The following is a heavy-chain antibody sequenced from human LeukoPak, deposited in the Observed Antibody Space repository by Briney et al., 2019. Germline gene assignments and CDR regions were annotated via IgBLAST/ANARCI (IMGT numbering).Heavy chain of an antibody. J-gene: IGHJ4*02. CDR2: ISGSGGST. CDR3: AKALFRGYSYYFDY. D-gene: IGHD3-22*01. CDR1: GFTFSSYA. V-gene: IGHV3-23*01. Sequence: PGGSLRLSCAASGFTFSSYAMHWVRQAPGKGLEWVSAISGSGGSTYYADSVKGRFTISRDNSKNTLYLQMNSLRAEDTAVYYCAKALFRGYSYYFDYWGQGTLVTVSS.